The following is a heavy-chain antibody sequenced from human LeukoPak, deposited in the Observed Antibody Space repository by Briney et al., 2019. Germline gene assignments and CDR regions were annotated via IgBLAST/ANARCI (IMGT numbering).Heavy chain of an antibody. CDR1: GGSISSSSYY. V-gene: IGHV4-39*07. CDR3: ARDTPNWGYIDY. J-gene: IGHJ4*02. D-gene: IGHD7-27*01. CDR2: IYYSGST. Sequence: SETLSLTCTVSGGSISSSSYYWGWIRQPPGKGLEWIGSIYYSGSTYYNPSLKSRVTISVDTSKNQFSLKLSSVTAADTAVYYCARDTPNWGYIDYWGQGTLVTVSS.